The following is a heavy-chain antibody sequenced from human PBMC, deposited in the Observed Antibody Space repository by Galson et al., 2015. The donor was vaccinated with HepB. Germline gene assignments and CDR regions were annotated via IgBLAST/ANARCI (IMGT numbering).Heavy chain of an antibody. Sequence: SLRLSCAASGFTFSTYAMNWVRQAPGKGLEWVSVISGDTAKIFHADSVKGRFTISRDNSMNTVYLQMDSLRAEDTAVYCCAKGGNWDGRYFDYWGQGSLVTVSS. J-gene: IGHJ4*02. CDR1: GFTFSTYA. V-gene: IGHV3-23*01. CDR3: AKGGNWDGRYFDY. D-gene: IGHD7-27*01. CDR2: ISGDTAKI.